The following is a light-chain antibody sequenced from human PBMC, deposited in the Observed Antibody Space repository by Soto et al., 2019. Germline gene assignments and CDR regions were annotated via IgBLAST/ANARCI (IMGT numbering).Light chain of an antibody. J-gene: IGLJ2*01. CDR2: EGS. CDR3: CSYAGSSTPVV. V-gene: IGLV2-23*01. CDR1: SSDIGSYNL. Sequence: QSVLTQPASVSGSPGQSITISCTGTSSDIGSYNLDSWYQQHPGTAPKLMIYEGSKRPSGVSNRFSGSKSGNTASLTICGLQAEDEADYYCCSYAGSSTPVVFGGGTKLTVL.